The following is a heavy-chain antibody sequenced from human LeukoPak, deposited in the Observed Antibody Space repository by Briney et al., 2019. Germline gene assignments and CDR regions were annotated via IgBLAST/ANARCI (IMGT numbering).Heavy chain of an antibody. V-gene: IGHV3-21*01. CDR3: AREDYDSSGYYLFDY. J-gene: IGHJ4*02. D-gene: IGHD3-22*01. CDR2: ISSSSSYI. Sequence: GGSLRLSCAASGFTFSSYSMNWVRQAPGKGLEWVSSISSSSSYIYYADSVKGRFTISTDNAKNSLYLQMNSLRAEDTAVYYCAREDYDSSGYYLFDYWGQGTLVTVSS. CDR1: GFTFSSYS.